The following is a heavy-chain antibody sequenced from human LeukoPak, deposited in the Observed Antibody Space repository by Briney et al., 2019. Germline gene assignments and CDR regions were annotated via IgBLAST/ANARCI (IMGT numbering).Heavy chain of an antibody. CDR1: GGTFSSYT. CDR2: IIPILGIA. V-gene: IGHV1-69*02. CDR3: ARISDCSSTSCSVDY. J-gene: IGHJ4*02. D-gene: IGHD2-2*01. Sequence: SVKVSCKASGGTFSSYTISWVRQAPGQGLEWMGRIIPILGIANYAQKFQGRVTITADKSTSTAYMELSSLRSEDTAVYYCARISDCSSTSCSVDYWGQGTLVTVPS.